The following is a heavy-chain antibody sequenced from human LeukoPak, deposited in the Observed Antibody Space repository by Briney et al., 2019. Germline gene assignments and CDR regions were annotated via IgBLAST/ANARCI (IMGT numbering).Heavy chain of an antibody. CDR3: ARGHYYDRSGYPLYY. V-gene: IGHV4-34*01. D-gene: IGHD3-22*01. CDR2: IFHSGST. Sequence: NSSETLSLTCAVYGGSFSGYYWSWIRQPPGKGLEWIGYIFHSGSTSYNPSLKSRVTISVDRSKNEFSLILNSVTAADTAVYYCARGHYYDRSGYPLYYWGQGTLVTVSS. J-gene: IGHJ4*02. CDR1: GGSFSGYY.